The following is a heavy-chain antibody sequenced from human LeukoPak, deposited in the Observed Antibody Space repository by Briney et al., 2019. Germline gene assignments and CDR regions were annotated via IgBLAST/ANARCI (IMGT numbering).Heavy chain of an antibody. CDR3: ARHGDVDY. CDR1: GXSFTSYW. D-gene: IGHD7-27*01. CDR2: IYPSDSDV. V-gene: IGHV5-51*01. J-gene: IGHJ4*02. Sequence: GESLKISFKGSGXSFTSYWIGWVRQMPGKGLDWMGIIYPSDSDVRYSPSFQGQVTISADKSISTAYLQWNSLRASDTAMYYCARHGDVDYWGQGTLVTVSS.